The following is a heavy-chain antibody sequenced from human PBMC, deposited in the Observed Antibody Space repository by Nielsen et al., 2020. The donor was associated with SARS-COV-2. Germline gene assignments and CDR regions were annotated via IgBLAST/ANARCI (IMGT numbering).Heavy chain of an antibody. Sequence: GGSLRLSCAASGFTFDDYAMHWVRQAPGKGLEWVSGISWNSGSLGYADSVKGPFTISRDNAKNSLYLQMNSLRAEDTALYYCAKEHYYDSSGYYSAAGSFDYWGQGTLVTVSS. CDR1: GFTFDDYA. CDR3: AKEHYYDSSGYYSAAGSFDY. J-gene: IGHJ4*02. V-gene: IGHV3-9*01. CDR2: ISWNSGSL. D-gene: IGHD3-22*01.